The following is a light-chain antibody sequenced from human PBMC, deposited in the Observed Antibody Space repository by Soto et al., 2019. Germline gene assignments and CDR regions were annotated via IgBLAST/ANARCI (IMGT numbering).Light chain of an antibody. CDR1: QSVGTS. CDR2: DAS. CDR3: QQSSNWPPWT. V-gene: IGKV3-11*01. J-gene: IGKJ1*01. Sequence: EIVLTQSPATLSLSPGERVTFSCKASQSVGTSLAWFQQKPGQAPRLLIYDASVRATGIPARFSGSGSGTDFTPTISRLQPEDIAMYYCQQSSNWPPWTFGRGTRVEI.